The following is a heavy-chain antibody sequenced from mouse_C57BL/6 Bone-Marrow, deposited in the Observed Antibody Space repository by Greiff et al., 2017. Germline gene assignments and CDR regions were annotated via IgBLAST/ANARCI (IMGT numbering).Heavy chain of an antibody. CDR2: IDPHSGGT. V-gene: IGHV1-72*01. D-gene: IGHD2-1*01. CDR1: GYTFTSYW. CDR3: AHGNYFYWYFAV. Sequence: QVQLQQPGAELVKPGASVKLSCKASGYTFTSYWMHWVKQRPGRGLEWIGRIDPHSGGTKYNEKFKSKATLTVDKPSSTAYMQLSSLTSEDSAVYYCAHGNYFYWYFAVWGTGTTVTVSS. J-gene: IGHJ1*03.